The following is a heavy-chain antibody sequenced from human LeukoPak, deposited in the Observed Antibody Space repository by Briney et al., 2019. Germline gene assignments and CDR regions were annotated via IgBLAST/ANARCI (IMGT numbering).Heavy chain of an antibody. CDR1: GASLSSSNYY. CDR3: ARYCSSTSCLLDY. J-gene: IGHJ4*02. CDR2: IYYSGST. V-gene: IGHV4-39*01. D-gene: IGHD2-2*01. Sequence: SETLSLTCTVSGASLSSSNYYWGWIRQPPGKGLEWIGSIYYSGSTYYNPSLKSRVTISVDTSKNQFSLKLSSVTAADTAVYYCARYCSSTSCLLDYWGQGTLVTVSS.